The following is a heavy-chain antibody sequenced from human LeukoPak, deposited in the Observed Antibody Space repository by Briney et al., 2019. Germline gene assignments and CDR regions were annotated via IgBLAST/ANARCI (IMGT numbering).Heavy chain of an antibody. Sequence: PSETLSLTCTVSGYSISRGYYRGWIRQSPGKGLEWIGSIYHGGSTYYNPSLRSRVIVSVDTSKNHFSLKMSSVTAADTAVYYCARDLASCAGDCYSDGFDYWGQGALVTVSS. CDR2: IYHGGST. D-gene: IGHD2-21*02. CDR1: GYSISRGYY. V-gene: IGHV4-38-2*02. CDR3: ARDLASCAGDCYSDGFDY. J-gene: IGHJ4*02.